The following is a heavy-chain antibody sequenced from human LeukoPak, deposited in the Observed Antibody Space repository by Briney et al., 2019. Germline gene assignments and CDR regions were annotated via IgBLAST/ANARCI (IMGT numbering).Heavy chain of an antibody. CDR1: GGSISSSNW. D-gene: IGHD5-18*01. J-gene: IGHJ4*02. Sequence: SETLSLTCAVSGGSISSSNWWSWVRQPPGKGLEWIGEIYHSGSTNYNPSLKSRVSISVDKSKNQFSLKLSSVTAADTAVYYCARDLGSYGPVDYWGQGTLVTVSS. CDR3: ARDLGSYGPVDY. CDR2: IYHSGST. V-gene: IGHV4-4*02.